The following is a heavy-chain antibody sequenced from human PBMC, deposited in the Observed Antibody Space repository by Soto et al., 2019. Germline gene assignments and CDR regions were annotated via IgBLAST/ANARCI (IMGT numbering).Heavy chain of an antibody. CDR2: ISYDGSNK. J-gene: IGHJ6*04. V-gene: IGHV3-30-3*01. D-gene: IGHD5-12*01. CDR3: ARVRTPTTTNYFVGLGV. Sequence: QVHLVDSGGGVVQPGRSLSLSCAASGFSFSNYAMHWVRQAPGKGLEWVALISYDGSNKWYAESVKGRLTISRDNSKNPVDLQVNLLRVEDSAVYYCARVRTPTTTNYFVGLGVWSKGTKVTVSS. CDR1: GFSFSNYA.